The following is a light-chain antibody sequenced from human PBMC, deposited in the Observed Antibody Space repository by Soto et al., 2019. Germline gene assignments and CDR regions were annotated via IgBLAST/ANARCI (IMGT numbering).Light chain of an antibody. CDR1: ETGDSRY. CDR3: QHYHGWPIT. J-gene: IGKJ5*01. V-gene: IGKV3-15*01. Sequence: EIVLTQSPGTLSLSPGETATLSCRASETGDSRYLAWYQQKRGQAPRLLIYDASTRATDIPARFSGSGSGTEFTLTISSLQSEDFAVYYCQHYHGWPITFGQGTRLEIK. CDR2: DAS.